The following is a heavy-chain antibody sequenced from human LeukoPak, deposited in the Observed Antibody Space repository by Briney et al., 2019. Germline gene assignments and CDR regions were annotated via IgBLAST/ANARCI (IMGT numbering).Heavy chain of an antibody. CDR2: IIPILGIE. V-gene: IGHV1-69*02. CDR3: ARGYQLPSYYYYYMDV. CDR1: GGTFSSYT. D-gene: IGHD2-2*01. J-gene: IGHJ6*03. Sequence: SVKVSCKASGGTFSSYTISWVRQAPGQGLEWMGRIIPILGIENYAQKFQGRVTITADKSTSTAYMELSSLRSEDTAVYYCARGYQLPSYYYYYMDVWGKGTTVTVSS.